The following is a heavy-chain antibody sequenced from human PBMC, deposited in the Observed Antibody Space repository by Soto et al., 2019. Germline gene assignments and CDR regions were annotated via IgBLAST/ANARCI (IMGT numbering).Heavy chain of an antibody. CDR2: ISYDGSNK. CDR3: AKDLYYYDSSGPFDY. J-gene: IGHJ4*02. Sequence: GGSLRLSCAASGFTFSSYGMHWVRQAPGKGLEWVAVISYDGSNKYYADSVKGRFTISRDNSKNTLYLQMNSLRAEDTAVYYCAKDLYYYDSSGPFDYWGQGTLVTVSS. V-gene: IGHV3-30*18. CDR1: GFTFSSYG. D-gene: IGHD3-22*01.